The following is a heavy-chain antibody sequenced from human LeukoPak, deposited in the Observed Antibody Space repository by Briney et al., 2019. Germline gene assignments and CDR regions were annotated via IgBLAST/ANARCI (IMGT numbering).Heavy chain of an antibody. CDR3: ARARGVCTNGVCYRAYYFDY. CDR1: GGSISSYY. D-gene: IGHD2-8*01. Sequence: SETLSLTCTVSGGSISSYYWSWIWQPAGKGLEWIGRIYTSGSTNYNPSLKSRVTMSVDTSKNQFSLKLSSVTAADTAVYYCARARGVCTNGVCYRAYYFDYWGQGTLVTVSS. V-gene: IGHV4-4*07. CDR2: IYTSGST. J-gene: IGHJ4*02.